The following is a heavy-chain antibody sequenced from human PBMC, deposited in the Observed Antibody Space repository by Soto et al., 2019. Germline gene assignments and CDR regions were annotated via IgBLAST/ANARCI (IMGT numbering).Heavy chain of an antibody. CDR2: IYYSGST. CDR3: ARGRGYSYGYLTYFDY. CDR1: GGSISSGDYY. J-gene: IGHJ4*02. D-gene: IGHD5-18*01. Sequence: PSETLSLTCTVSGGSISSGDYYWSWIRQPPGKGLEWIGYIYYSGSTNYNPSLKSRVTISVDTSKNQFSLKLSSVTAADTAVYYYARGRGYSYGYLTYFDYWGQGTLVTVSS. V-gene: IGHV4-61*08.